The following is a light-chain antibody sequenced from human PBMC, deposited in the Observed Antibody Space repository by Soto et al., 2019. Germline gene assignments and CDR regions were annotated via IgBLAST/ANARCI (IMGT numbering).Light chain of an antibody. V-gene: IGKV3-11*01. Sequence: EIVLTQSPATLSLSPGERATLSCRASQSISSHLAWYQQKPGQAPKLLIYDASNRATGVPARLSGSGSGTDYTLTISSLEHEEFVIYYCRQRNNWPLIFGGGTKVEIK. CDR1: QSISSH. CDR3: RQRNNWPLI. J-gene: IGKJ4*01. CDR2: DAS.